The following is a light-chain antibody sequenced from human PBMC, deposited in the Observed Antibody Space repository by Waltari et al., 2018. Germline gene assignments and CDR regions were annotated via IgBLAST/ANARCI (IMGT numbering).Light chain of an antibody. CDR3: AAWDDSLNAWI. V-gene: IGLV1-44*01. Sequence: QSLLTQPPSISGAPGQRVTISCSGGSSNIGRNSVNWYEQVPGTAPKLLMFRTDQRPSGVSDRFSGSKSGTSASLAITGLLSADETDYICAAWDDSLNAWIFGGGTRLTVL. J-gene: IGLJ3*02. CDR1: SSNIGRNS. CDR2: RTD.